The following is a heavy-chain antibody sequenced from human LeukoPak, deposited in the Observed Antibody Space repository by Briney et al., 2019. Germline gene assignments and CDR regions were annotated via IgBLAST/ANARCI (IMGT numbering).Heavy chain of an antibody. V-gene: IGHV4-31*03. Sequence: SETLSLTCTVSGGSISSGGYYWNWLRQHPGKGLEWIGYIHYRGNTYYNPSLKSRVTISVDTSKNQFSLKLSSVTAADTAVYYCASSSGYCSSTICYTSREFDYWGQGTLVTVSS. CDR2: IHYRGNT. D-gene: IGHD2-2*02. J-gene: IGHJ4*02. CDR3: ASSSGYCSSTICYTSREFDY. CDR1: GGSISSGGYY.